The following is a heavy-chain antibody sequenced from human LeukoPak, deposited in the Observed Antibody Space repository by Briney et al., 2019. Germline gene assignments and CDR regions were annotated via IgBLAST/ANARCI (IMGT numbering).Heavy chain of an antibody. J-gene: IGHJ3*02. CDR3: ARDSIGITIFGDAFDI. D-gene: IGHD3-3*01. V-gene: IGHV4-61*02. CDR2: IYTSGST. CDR1: GGSISSGSYY. Sequence: PSQTLSLTCTVSGGSISSGSYYWSCIRQPAGKGLEWIGRIYTSGSTNYNPSLKSRVTISVDTSKNQFSLKLSSVTAADTAVYYCARDSIGITIFGDAFDIWGQGTMVTVSS.